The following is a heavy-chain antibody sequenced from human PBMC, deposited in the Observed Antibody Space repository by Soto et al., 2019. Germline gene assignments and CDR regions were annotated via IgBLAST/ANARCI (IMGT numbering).Heavy chain of an antibody. Sequence: QLQLQESGSGLVKPSQTLSLTCAVSGGSISIGGYSWSWIRQPPGKGLEWIGYIYHSGRTYYNPALKRRVTIAVDRSKNQFSLKLSSVTAADTAVYYCARGQVVAAQHWGEGTLVTVSS. CDR3: ARGQVVAAQH. D-gene: IGHD2-15*01. J-gene: IGHJ4*02. CDR1: GGSISIGGYS. CDR2: IYHSGRT. V-gene: IGHV4-30-2*01.